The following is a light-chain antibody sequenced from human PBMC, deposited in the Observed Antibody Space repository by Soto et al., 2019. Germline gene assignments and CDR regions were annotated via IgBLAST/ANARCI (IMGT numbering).Light chain of an antibody. Sequence: DIQMTQSPSSLSASAGDRITITCQASQDIATFLNWYQQKPGKAPRLLIHDASTLKPGDKSRFSGSGSGTDFTFTISSLQPEDIATYYCQQYDDFPLTFGGGTKVEIK. J-gene: IGKJ4*01. CDR2: DAS. CDR3: QQYDDFPLT. V-gene: IGKV1-33*01. CDR1: QDIATF.